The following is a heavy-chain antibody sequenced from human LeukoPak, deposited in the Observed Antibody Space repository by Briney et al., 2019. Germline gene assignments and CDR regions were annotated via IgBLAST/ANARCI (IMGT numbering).Heavy chain of an antibody. V-gene: IGHV4-31*03. J-gene: IGHJ4*02. CDR2: IYYSGST. CDR1: GGSISSGGYY. CDR3: ARDPGGYSYGRIDY. D-gene: IGHD5-18*01. Sequence: SQTLSLTCTVSGGSISSGGYYWSWIRQHPGKGLEWIGYIYYSGSTYYNPSLKSRVTISVDTSKNQFSLKLSSVTAADTAVYYCARDPGGYSYGRIDYWGQGTLVTVSS.